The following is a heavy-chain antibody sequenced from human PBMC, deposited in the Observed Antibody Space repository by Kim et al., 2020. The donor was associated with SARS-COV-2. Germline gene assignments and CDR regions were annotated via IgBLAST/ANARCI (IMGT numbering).Heavy chain of an antibody. D-gene: IGHD6-13*01. CDR3: ARSTSWDTPGDS. Sequence: ASVKVSCKASGYTFTNYAMHWVRQAPGQGLEWMGWINTNTGKPTYAQGFTGRFVFSLDTSVNTAFLQISNLKTDDTAVYYCARSTSWDTPGDSWGQGALVTVSS. CDR1: GYTFTNYA. V-gene: IGHV7-4-1*02. CDR2: INTNTGKP. J-gene: IGHJ4*02.